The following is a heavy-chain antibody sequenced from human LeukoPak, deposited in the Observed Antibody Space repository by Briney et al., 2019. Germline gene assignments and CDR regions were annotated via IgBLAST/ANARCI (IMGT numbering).Heavy chain of an antibody. CDR2: IIPIFGIA. CDR1: GGTFSSYA. D-gene: IGHD2-15*01. CDR3: ASKVVVASNSYYYYYGMDV. J-gene: IGHJ6*04. Sequence: SVKVSCKASGGTFSSYAISWVRQAPGQGLEWMGRIIPIFGIANYAQKFQGRVTITADKSTSTAHMELSSLRSEDTAVYYCASKVVVASNSYYYYYGMDVWGEGTTVTVSS. V-gene: IGHV1-69*04.